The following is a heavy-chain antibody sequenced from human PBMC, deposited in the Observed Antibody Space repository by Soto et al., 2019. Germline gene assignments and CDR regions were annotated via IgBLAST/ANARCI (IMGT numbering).Heavy chain of an antibody. CDR1: GYTFSRYG. D-gene: IGHD2-8*01. CDR3: AKNGQPPYYYYGLDV. Sequence: GASVKVSCKASGYTFSRYGISWVRQAPGQGLEWMGWISGYNGDTNYAQKFQGRVIMTIDTSTTTAYMELRGLTSDDTAIYYCAKNGQPPYYYYGLDVWGQGTTVTVSS. V-gene: IGHV1-18*01. J-gene: IGHJ6*02. CDR2: ISGYNGDT.